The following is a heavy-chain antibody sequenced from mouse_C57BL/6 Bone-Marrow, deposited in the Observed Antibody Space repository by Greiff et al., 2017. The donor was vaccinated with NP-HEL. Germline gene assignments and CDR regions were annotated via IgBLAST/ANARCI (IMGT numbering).Heavy chain of an antibody. V-gene: IGHV1-55*01. D-gene: IGHD1-1*01. CDR3: ARGRDYGSSPHWYFDV. J-gene: IGHJ1*03. CDR1: GYTFTSYW. Sequence: VQLQQPGAELVKPGASVKMSCKASGYTFTSYWITWVKQRPGQGLEWIGDIYPGRGSTNYNEKFKSKATLTVDTCSSTAYMQLSSLTSEDSAVYYCARGRDYGSSPHWYFDVWGTGTTVTVSS. CDR2: IYPGRGST.